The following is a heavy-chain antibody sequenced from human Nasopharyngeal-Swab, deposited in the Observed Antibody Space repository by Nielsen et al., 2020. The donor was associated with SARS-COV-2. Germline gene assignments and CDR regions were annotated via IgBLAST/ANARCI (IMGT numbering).Heavy chain of an antibody. V-gene: IGHV1-2*02. Sequence: ASVKVSCKASGYTFTGYYMHWVRQAPGQGLEWMGWINPNSGGTNYAQKFQGRVTMTRDTSISTAYMELSRLRSDDTAVYYCARERIAAAGRDFDYWGQGTLVTVSS. D-gene: IGHD6-13*01. CDR1: GYTFTGYY. J-gene: IGHJ4*02. CDR3: ARERIAAAGRDFDY. CDR2: INPNSGGT.